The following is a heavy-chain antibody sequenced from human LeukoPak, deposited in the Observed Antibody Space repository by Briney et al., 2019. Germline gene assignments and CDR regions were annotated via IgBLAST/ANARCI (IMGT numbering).Heavy chain of an antibody. V-gene: IGHV4-59*08. J-gene: IGHJ5*02. D-gene: IGHD3-10*01. CDR1: GGSISSYY. Sequence: SETLSLTCTVSGGSISSYYWSWIRQPPGKGLEWIGYIYYSGNTNYNPSLKSRVTISVDTSKNQFSLKLSSVTAADTAVYYCARAGPFGNWFDPWGQGTLVTVSS. CDR2: IYYSGNT. CDR3: ARAGPFGNWFDP.